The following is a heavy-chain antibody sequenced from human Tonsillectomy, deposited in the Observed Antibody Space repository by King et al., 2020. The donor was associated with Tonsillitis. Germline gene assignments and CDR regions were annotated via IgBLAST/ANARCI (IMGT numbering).Heavy chain of an antibody. D-gene: IGHD1-7*01. Sequence: QLVQSGAEGKKPGASVKVSCKASGYTFTTYGITWVRQAPGQGLEWMGWISASNGYTNYAQKLQGRVSMTTDTSTNTAYMELRSLRSDDTAVYFCARDRGGNYSLLAYWGQGTLVTVSS. CDR2: ISASNGYT. V-gene: IGHV1-18*01. CDR3: ARDRGGNYSLLAY. J-gene: IGHJ4*02. CDR1: GYTFTTYG.